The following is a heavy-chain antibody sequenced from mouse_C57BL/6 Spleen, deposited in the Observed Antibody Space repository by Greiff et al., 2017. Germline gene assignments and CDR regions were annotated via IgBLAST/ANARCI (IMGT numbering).Heavy chain of an antibody. CDR2: INPSTGGT. Sequence: VQLQQSGPELVKPGASVKISCKASGYSFTGYYMNWVKQSPEKSLEWIGEINPSTGGTTYNQKFKAKATLTVDKSSSTAYMQLKSLTSEDSAVYYCARGGYDYKYFDVWGTGTTVTVSS. CDR3: ARGGYDYKYFDV. D-gene: IGHD2-4*01. CDR1: GYSFTGYY. J-gene: IGHJ1*03. V-gene: IGHV1-42*01.